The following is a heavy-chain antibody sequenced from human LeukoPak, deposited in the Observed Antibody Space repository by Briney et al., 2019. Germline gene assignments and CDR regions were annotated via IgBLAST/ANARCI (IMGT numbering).Heavy chain of an antibody. Sequence: GGSLRLSCAASGFTFDDYAMHWVRQAPGKGLEWVSGISWNSFSIGYADSVKGRFTISRDNAKNSLYLQMNSLRAEDTAIYYCAEKYSTGLDPWGQGTLVTVSS. CDR3: AEKYSTGLDP. CDR2: ISWNSFSI. D-gene: IGHD1-26*01. V-gene: IGHV3-9*01. J-gene: IGHJ5*02. CDR1: GFTFDDYA.